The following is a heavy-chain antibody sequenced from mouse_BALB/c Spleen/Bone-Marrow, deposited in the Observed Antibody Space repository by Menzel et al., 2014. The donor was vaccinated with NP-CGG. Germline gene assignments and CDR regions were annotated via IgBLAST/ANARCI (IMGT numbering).Heavy chain of an antibody. CDR2: ILPGSDST. J-gene: IGHJ2*01. Sequence: VQLQQSGAELMKPGASVKISCKATGYTFSSFWIEWVKQRPGHGLEWIGEILPGSDSTNYNEKFKGKATFTADTSSNTANMQLSRLTSEDSAVYYCARGDRYDVRFDYWGQGTTLTVSS. CDR1: GYTFSSFW. D-gene: IGHD2-14*01. V-gene: IGHV1-9*01. CDR3: ARGDRYDVRFDY.